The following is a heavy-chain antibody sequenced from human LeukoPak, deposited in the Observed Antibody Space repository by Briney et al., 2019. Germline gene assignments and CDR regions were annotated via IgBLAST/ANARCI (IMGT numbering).Heavy chain of an antibody. CDR2: IWYEGSNK. D-gene: IGHD6-13*01. CDR3: ARGGILYGMDV. V-gene: IGHV3-33*01. Sequence: GRSLRLSCVASGFTFSTYGMHWVRQAPGKGLEWVAVIWYEGSNKYYADSVKGRFTISRDNSKNTLYLQMNSLRAEDTAAYYCARGGILYGMDVWGQGTTVTVSS. J-gene: IGHJ6*02. CDR1: GFTFSTYG.